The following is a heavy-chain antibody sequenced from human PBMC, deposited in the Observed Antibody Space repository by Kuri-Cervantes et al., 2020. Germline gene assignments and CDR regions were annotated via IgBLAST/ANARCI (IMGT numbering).Heavy chain of an antibody. V-gene: IGHV1-2*02. Sequence: ASVQDSCKASGYTFTSYDINRVRQATGQGLEWMGWINPNSGGTNYAQKFQGRVTMTRDTSISTAYMELSRLRSDDTAVYYCARAGYCSSTSCSVLRYFDWSRRGRDVWGQGTTVTVSS. J-gene: IGHJ6*02. CDR3: ARAGYCSSTSCSVLRYFDWSRRGRDV. D-gene: IGHD2-2*01. CDR1: GYTFTSYD. CDR2: INPNSGGT.